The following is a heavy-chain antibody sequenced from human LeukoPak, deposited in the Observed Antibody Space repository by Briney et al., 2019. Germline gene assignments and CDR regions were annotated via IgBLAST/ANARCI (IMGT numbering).Heavy chain of an antibody. D-gene: IGHD2-15*01. CDR3: ARHCGGGGCYPDY. CDR1: GYTFTGYY. CDR2: IIPIFGTA. J-gene: IGHJ4*02. Sequence: GASVTVSCKASGYTFTGYYMHWVRQAPGQGLEWMGGIIPIFGTANYAQKFQGRVTITADESTSTAYMELSSLRSEDTAVYYCARHCGGGGCYPDYWGQGTLVTVSS. V-gene: IGHV1-69*13.